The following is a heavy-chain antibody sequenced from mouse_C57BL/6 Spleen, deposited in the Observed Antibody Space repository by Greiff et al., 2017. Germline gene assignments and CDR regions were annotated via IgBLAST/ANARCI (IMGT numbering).Heavy chain of an antibody. CDR2: ISDGGSYT. CDR3: ARANGGNPDY. D-gene: IGHD1-1*02. Sequence: EVHLVESGGGLVKPGGSLKLSCAASGFTFSSYAMSWVRQTPEKRLEWVATISDGGSYTYSPDNVKGRFTISRDNAKNNLYLQMSHLKSEDTARYYCARANGGNPDYWGQGTTLTVSS. V-gene: IGHV5-4*01. CDR1: GFTFSSYA. J-gene: IGHJ2*01.